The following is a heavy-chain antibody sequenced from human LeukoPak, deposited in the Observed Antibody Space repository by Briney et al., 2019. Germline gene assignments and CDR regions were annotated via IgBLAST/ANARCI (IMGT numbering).Heavy chain of an antibody. Sequence: GGSLRLSCAASGFTFSDYEMTWVRQAPGKGLEWVAYISSSGTTIYYPDSVKGRFTISRDNARNSLFLQMNSLRAEDTAVCYCASDRGYSYGDFDYWGRGTLVTVSS. CDR2: ISSSGTTI. CDR1: GFTFSDYE. J-gene: IGHJ4*02. CDR3: ASDRGYSYGDFDY. V-gene: IGHV3-48*03. D-gene: IGHD5-18*01.